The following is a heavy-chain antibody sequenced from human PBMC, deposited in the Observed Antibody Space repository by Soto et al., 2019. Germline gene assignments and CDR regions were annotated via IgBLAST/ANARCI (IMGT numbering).Heavy chain of an antibody. Sequence: VEGSWKVSGLTLNVRYMDWGRQDPRKRREWLGWINPNSGGTNYAQKFQGWVTMTRDTSISTAYMELSRLRSDDTAVYYCARGLYCSGGSCSLLLFSYDYWGQGTLLTVSS. CDR3: ARGLYCSGGSCSLLLFSYDY. CDR1: GLTLNVRY. CDR2: INPNSGGT. J-gene: IGHJ4*02. D-gene: IGHD2-15*01. V-gene: IGHV1-2*04.